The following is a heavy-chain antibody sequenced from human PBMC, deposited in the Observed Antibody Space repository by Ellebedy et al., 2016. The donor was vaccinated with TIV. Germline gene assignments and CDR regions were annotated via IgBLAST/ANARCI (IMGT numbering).Heavy chain of an antibody. CDR1: GYTFTNYG. J-gene: IGHJ3*02. Sequence: AASVKVSCKASGYTFTNYGISWVRQAPGQGLEWMGWICVYNGNTNYAQKLQGRVTMTTDTSTSTAYMELRSLRSDDTAVYYCARGSSGWDAFDIWGQGTMVTVSS. CDR2: ICVYNGNT. CDR3: ARGSSGWDAFDI. V-gene: IGHV1-18*04. D-gene: IGHD6-19*01.